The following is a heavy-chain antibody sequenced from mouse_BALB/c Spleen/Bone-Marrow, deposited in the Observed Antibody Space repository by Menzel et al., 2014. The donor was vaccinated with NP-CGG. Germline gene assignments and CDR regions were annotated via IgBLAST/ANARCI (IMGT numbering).Heavy chain of an antibody. CDR3: VRHMDY. V-gene: IGHV10-1*02. J-gene: IGHJ4*01. CDR1: GFTFNTYA. Sequence: VQLKESGGGWVQPKGSLKLSCAASGFTFNTYAMNWVRQAPGKGLEWVARISSKSNNYATYYADSVKDRFTISRDDSQSMLYLQMNNLKTEDTAMYYCVRHMDYWGQGTSVTVSS. CDR2: ISSKSNNYAT.